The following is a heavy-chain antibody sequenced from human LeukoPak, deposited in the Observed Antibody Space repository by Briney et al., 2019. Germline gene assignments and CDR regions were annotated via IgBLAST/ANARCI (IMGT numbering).Heavy chain of an antibody. Sequence: AGGSLRLSCAASGFTFSSYAMSWVRQAPGKGLEWVSAISGSGGSTYYADSVKGRFTISRDNSKNTLYLQMNSLRAEDTAVYYCASQTSLYYDILTGYDYWGQGTLVTVSS. CDR2: ISGSGGST. D-gene: IGHD3-9*01. J-gene: IGHJ4*02. CDR1: GFTFSSYA. V-gene: IGHV3-23*01. CDR3: ASQTSLYYDILTGYDY.